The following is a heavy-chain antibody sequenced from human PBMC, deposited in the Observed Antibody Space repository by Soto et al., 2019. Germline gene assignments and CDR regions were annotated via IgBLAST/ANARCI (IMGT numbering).Heavy chain of an antibody. V-gene: IGHV3-30-3*01. D-gene: IGHD3-10*01. Sequence: QVQLVESGGGVVQPGRSLRLSCAASGFTFSSYAMHWVRQAPGKGPEWVAVISYDGSNKYYADSVKGRFTISRDNSKNTLYLQMNSLRAEDTAVYYCASGYYGSGSYYPYVSFDIWGQGTMVTVSS. CDR1: GFTFSSYA. J-gene: IGHJ3*02. CDR2: ISYDGSNK. CDR3: ASGYYGSGSYYPYVSFDI.